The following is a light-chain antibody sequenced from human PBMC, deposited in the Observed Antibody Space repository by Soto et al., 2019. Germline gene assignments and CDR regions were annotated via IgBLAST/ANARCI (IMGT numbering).Light chain of an antibody. CDR2: GAS. CDR1: QSVSSGS. V-gene: IGKV3-20*01. J-gene: IGKJ5*01. Sequence: EIVLTQSPGTLSLSPGEKDTLSCRASQSVSSGSLAWYQQKPGQAPRLLIYGASGRATGIPDRLSGSGSGTDFTLTITRLEPEDFAVYYCQHFGSSSITFGQGTRWRLN. CDR3: QHFGSSSIT.